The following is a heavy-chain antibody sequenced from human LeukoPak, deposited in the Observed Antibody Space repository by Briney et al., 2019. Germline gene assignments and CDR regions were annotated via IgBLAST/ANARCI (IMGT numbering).Heavy chain of an antibody. V-gene: IGHV4-61*02. CDR1: GGSMSSGRVY. CDR2: IYTSGST. Sequence: SETLSLTCTVSGGSMSSGRVYWSWIRQPAGKGLEWIGRIYTSGSTNYNPSLKSRVTMSVDTSKSQFSLKLNSVTAADTAVYYCARSSSGYRDYWGQGTLVTVSS. D-gene: IGHD3-22*01. CDR3: ARSSSGYRDY. J-gene: IGHJ4*02.